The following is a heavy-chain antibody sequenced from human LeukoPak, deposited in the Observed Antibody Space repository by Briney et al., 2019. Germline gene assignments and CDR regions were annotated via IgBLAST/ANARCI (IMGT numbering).Heavy chain of an antibody. CDR1: GFTFSSYA. D-gene: IGHD3-10*01. V-gene: IGHV3-7*01. CDR3: ARRKLLWFGPGAFDI. J-gene: IGHJ3*02. Sequence: GGSLRLSCAASGFTFSSYAMSWVRQAPGKGLEWVANIKQDGSEKYYVDSVKGRFTISRDNAKNSLYLQMNSLRAEDTAVYYCARRKLLWFGPGAFDIWGQGTMVTVSS. CDR2: IKQDGSEK.